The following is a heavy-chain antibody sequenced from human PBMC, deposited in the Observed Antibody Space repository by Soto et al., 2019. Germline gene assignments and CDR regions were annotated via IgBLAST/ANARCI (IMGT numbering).Heavy chain of an antibody. D-gene: IGHD3-10*01. J-gene: IGHJ6*02. Sequence: GGSLRLPCAASGFTFSSYGMHWVRQAPGKGLEWVAVIWYDGSNKYYADSVKGRFTISRDNSKNTLYLQMNSLRAEDTAVYYCARDNYPAPGITMVRGAIPRGYYYGMDVWGQGTTVTVSS. CDR3: ARDNYPAPGITMVRGAIPRGYYYGMDV. CDR1: GFTFSSYG. CDR2: IWYDGSNK. V-gene: IGHV3-33*01.